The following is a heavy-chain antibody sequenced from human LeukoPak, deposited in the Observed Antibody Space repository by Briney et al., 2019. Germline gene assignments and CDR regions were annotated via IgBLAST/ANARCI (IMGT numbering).Heavy chain of an antibody. J-gene: IGHJ3*02. CDR1: GFTFSSYV. V-gene: IGHV3-64*03. CDR2: VSSIGGST. Sequence: GGSLRLSCSASGFTFSSYVMFWVRQAPREGLEYVSAVSSIGGSTYYADSVKGRFTISRDNSKNTLYLQMISLRPEDTAVYYCVKEGNGAFDIWGQGTMVTVSS. CDR3: VKEGNGAFDI. D-gene: IGHD2-8*01.